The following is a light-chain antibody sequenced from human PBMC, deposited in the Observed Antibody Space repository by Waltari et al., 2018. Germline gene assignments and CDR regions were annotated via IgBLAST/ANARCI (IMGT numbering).Light chain of an antibody. CDR2: EVT. CDR1: SSDVGSYNA. Sequence: QSALTQPASVSGSPGQSITISCTGTSSDVGSYNAVSWYQKHPGKAPKLMIDEVTKRASGISYRFSGSKSGNTASLTISGLQAEDEADYYCCSYASTDSYVFGTGTKVTVL. V-gene: IGLV2-23*02. J-gene: IGLJ1*01. CDR3: CSYASTDSYV.